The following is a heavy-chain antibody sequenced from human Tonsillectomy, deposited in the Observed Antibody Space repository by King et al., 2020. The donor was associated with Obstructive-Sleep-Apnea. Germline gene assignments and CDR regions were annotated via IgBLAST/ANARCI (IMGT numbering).Heavy chain of an antibody. D-gene: IGHD3-16*01. J-gene: IGHJ4*02. CDR1: GFTFNSYA. V-gene: IGHV3-30*04. CDR3: ARGGRGICPFDY. Sequence: VQLVESGEGVVQPGRSLRLSCTASGFTFNSYAMHWVRQAPGKGLEWVTIISYDGSKKHYAESVKGRFTISRDNSKNTLSLKMDSLRAKGTALYYCARGGRGICPFDYWGQGTLVTVSS. CDR2: ISYDGSKK.